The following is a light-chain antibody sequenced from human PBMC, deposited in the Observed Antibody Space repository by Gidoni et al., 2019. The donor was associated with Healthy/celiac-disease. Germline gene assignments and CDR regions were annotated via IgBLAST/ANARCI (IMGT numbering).Light chain of an antibody. CDR2: GAS. CDR1: QSVNSN. CDR3: QQYNNWPIT. V-gene: IGKV3-15*01. J-gene: IGKJ5*01. Sequence: EIVMTQSPATLSVSPGERANLSCRASQSVNSNLAWYQQKPGQAPRLLIYGASTRATGIPARFSGSGSGTEFTLTISSLQSEDFAVYYCQQYNNWPITFGQGTRLEIK.